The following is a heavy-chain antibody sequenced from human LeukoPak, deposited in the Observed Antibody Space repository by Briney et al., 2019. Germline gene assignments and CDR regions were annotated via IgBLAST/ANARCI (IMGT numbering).Heavy chain of an antibody. J-gene: IGHJ4*02. CDR2: VGAGGTFT. V-gene: IGHV3-23*01. CDR3: ARVDYGLDY. D-gene: IGHD4-17*01. Sequence: GGSLRLSCTASGFTFSSYAMNWVRQAPGKGLEWVSGVGAGGTFTYYADSVKGRFTISRDNSRNTLYLQMNSLRADDTAVYYCARVDYGLDYWGQGTLVTVSS. CDR1: GFTFSSYA.